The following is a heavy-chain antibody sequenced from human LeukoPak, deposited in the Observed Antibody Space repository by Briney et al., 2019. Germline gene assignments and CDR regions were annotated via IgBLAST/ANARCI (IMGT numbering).Heavy chain of an antibody. CDR2: ISGSGGSK. V-gene: IGHV3-23*01. D-gene: IGHD4-11*01. Sequence: GGSLRLSCAASGFTFISYAMIWVRQAPGKGLEWGSGISGSGGSKYYADSVKRRFTISRDNSRNTLYLQMKSLRAEDTAVYYCAKDRATVTPSSFDFWGQGTLVTVSS. CDR3: AKDRATVTPSSFDF. CDR1: GFTFISYA. J-gene: IGHJ4*02.